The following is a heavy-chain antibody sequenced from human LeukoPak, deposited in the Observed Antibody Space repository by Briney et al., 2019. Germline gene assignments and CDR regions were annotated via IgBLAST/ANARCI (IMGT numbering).Heavy chain of an antibody. CDR3: ARHPIYCSSTSCFFQH. Sequence: SETLSLTCAVYGGSFSGYYWSWIRQPPGKGLEWIGEINHSGSTNYNPSLKSRVTISVDTSKNQFSLKLSSVTAADTAVYYCARHPIYCSSTSCFFQHWGQGTLVTVSS. D-gene: IGHD2-2*01. V-gene: IGHV4-34*01. J-gene: IGHJ1*01. CDR2: INHSGST. CDR1: GGSFSGYY.